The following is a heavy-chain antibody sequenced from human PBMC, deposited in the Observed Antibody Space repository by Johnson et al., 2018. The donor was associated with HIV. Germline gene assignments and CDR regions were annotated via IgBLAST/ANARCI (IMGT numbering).Heavy chain of an antibody. CDR2: ISYDGGDK. J-gene: IGHJ3*02. V-gene: IGHV3-30*03. CDR3: ARAGIVGDQRDAFDI. Sequence: QVQLVETGGGVVQPGKSLTLSCVVSGLSFSNFGIHWVRQAPGKGPEWVAVISYDGGDKYYADSVQGRFTISRDNSKNTLYLTMNSLRAEETAVYYCARAGIVGDQRDAFDIWGQGTMVTVSS. D-gene: IGHD1-26*01. CDR1: GLSFSNFG.